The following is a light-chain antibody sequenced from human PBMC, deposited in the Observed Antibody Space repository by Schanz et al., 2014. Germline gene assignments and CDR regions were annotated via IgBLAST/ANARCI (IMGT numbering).Light chain of an antibody. CDR3: SSYAGNNNLRVL. J-gene: IGLJ2*01. CDR1: SSDVGGYNY. Sequence: QSALTQPPSASGSPGQSVTISCTGTSSDVGGYNYVSWYQQHPGKAPKLMIYEVSKRPSGVPDRFSGSKSGNTASLTVSGLQAEDEADYYCSSYAGNNNLRVLFGGGTKVTVL. V-gene: IGLV2-8*01. CDR2: EVS.